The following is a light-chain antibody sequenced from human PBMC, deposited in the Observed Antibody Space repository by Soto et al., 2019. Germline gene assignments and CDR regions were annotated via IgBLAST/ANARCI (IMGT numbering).Light chain of an antibody. Sequence: QAVVTQEPSLTVSPGGTVTLTCGSSSEAVTRGHFPYWFQQKPGQAPMTLIYDTASKHSWTPARFSGSLLGGKAALTLAGAQTDDEADYYCFLSYSGTNWVFGGGTKLTVL. CDR3: FLSYSGTNWV. V-gene: IGLV7-46*01. CDR2: DTA. J-gene: IGLJ3*02. CDR1: SEAVTRGHF.